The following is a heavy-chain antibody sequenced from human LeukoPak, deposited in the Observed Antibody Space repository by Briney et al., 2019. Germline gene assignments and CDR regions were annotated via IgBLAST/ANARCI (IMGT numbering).Heavy chain of an antibody. CDR1: GFTFSRYS. Sequence: GSLRLSCAASGFTFSRYSMNWVRQPPGKGLEWIGEINHSGGTNYNPSLKSRVTISVDTSKNQFSLKLSSVTAADTAVYYCARLSRVTAIDDYWGQGTLVTVSS. J-gene: IGHJ4*02. CDR3: ARLSRVTAIDDY. CDR2: INHSGGT. V-gene: IGHV4-34*01. D-gene: IGHD2-21*02.